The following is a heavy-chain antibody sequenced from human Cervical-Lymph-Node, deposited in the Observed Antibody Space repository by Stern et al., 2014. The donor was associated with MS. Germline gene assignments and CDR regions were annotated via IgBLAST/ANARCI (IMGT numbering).Heavy chain of an antibody. CDR1: GGTFSSYA. Sequence: VQLVESVAEVKKPGSSVKVSCKASGGTFSSYAISWVRQAPGQGLDWMGGIIPIFGTANYAQKFQGRVTITADESTSTAYMELSSLRSEDTAVYYCAREAAMPNYYFDYWGQGTLVTVSS. CDR3: AREAAMPNYYFDY. J-gene: IGHJ4*02. D-gene: IGHD2-2*01. CDR2: IIPIFGTA. V-gene: IGHV1-69*01.